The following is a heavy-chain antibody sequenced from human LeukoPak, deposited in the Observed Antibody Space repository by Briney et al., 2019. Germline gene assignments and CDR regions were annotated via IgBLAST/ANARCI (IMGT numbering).Heavy chain of an antibody. CDR2: INHSGST. CDR1: GGSISSYY. CDR3: ARGSTAAVPYYFDY. V-gene: IGHV4-34*01. Sequence: PSETLSLTCTVSGGSISSYYWSWIRQPPGKGLEWIGEINHSGSTNYNPSLKSRVTISVDTSKNQFSLKLSSVTAADTAVYYCARGSTAAVPYYFDYWGQGTLVTVSS. D-gene: IGHD6-13*01. J-gene: IGHJ4*02.